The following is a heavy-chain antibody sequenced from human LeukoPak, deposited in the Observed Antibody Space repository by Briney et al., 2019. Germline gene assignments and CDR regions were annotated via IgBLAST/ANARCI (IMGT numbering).Heavy chain of an antibody. D-gene: IGHD6-19*01. Sequence: GGSLRLSCAASGFTFSSYSMNWVRQAPGKGLEWVSSISSSSYIYYADSVKGRFTISRDNAKNSLYLQMNSLRAEDTAVYYCARDLAVAGNRVFDYWGQGTLVTVSS. J-gene: IGHJ4*02. CDR3: ARDLAVAGNRVFDY. CDR2: ISSSSYI. V-gene: IGHV3-21*04. CDR1: GFTFSSYS.